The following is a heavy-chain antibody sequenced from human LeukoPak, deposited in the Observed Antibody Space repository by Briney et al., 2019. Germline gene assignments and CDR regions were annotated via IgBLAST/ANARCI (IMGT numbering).Heavy chain of an antibody. D-gene: IGHD6-13*01. J-gene: IGHJ6*02. Sequence: ASVKVSCKASGGTFSSYAISWVRQAPGKGLEWVSVIYSGGSTYYADSVKGRFTISRDNSKNTLYLQMNSLRAEDTAVYYCHIAAGRDYYYYGMDVWGQGTTVTVSS. V-gene: IGHV3-53*01. CDR1: GGTFSSYA. CDR2: IYSGGST. CDR3: HIAAGRDYYYYGMDV.